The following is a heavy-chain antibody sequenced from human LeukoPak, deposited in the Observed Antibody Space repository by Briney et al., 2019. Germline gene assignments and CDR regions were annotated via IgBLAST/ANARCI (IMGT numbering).Heavy chain of an antibody. J-gene: IGHJ4*02. CDR3: ARGSKSYGDYIRSRIYYVDY. CDR2: ISNDGSNK. CDR1: GFTFSSYA. V-gene: IGHV3-30*04. D-gene: IGHD4-17*01. Sequence: PGGSLRLSCAASGFTFSSYAMNWVRQAPGKGLEWVAVISNDGSNKYYADSVEGRFTISRDNSKNTLYLQMNSLRGEDTAVYYCARGSKSYGDYIRSRIYYVDYWGQGTLVTVSS.